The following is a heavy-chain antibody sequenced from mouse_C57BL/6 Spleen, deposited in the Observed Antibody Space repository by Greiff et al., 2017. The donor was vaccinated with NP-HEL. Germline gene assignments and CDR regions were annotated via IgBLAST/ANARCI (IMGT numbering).Heavy chain of an antibody. D-gene: IGHD1-1*01. Sequence: EVQLQESGPELVKPGASVKISCKASGYTFTDYNMDWVKQSHGKSLEWIGDINPNNGGTIYNQKFKGKATLTVDKSSSTAYMELRSLTSEDTAVYYCARSITTVVAGGYFDYWGQGTTLTVSS. CDR1: GYTFTDYN. J-gene: IGHJ2*01. V-gene: IGHV1-18*01. CDR3: ARSITTVVAGGYFDY. CDR2: INPNNGGT.